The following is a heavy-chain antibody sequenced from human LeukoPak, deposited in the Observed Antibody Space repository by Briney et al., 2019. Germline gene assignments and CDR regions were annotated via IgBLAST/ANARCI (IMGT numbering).Heavy chain of an antibody. CDR1: GFTFDDYA. CDR3: AKASRGYPQYYFDY. CDR2: ISWNSGSI. Sequence: GRSLRLSCAASGFTFDDYAMHWVRQAPGKGLEWVSGISWNSGSIGYADSVKGRFTISRDNAKNSLYLQMNSLRAEDTALYYCAKASRGYPQYYFDYWGQGTLVTVSS. J-gene: IGHJ4*02. V-gene: IGHV3-9*01. D-gene: IGHD3-22*01.